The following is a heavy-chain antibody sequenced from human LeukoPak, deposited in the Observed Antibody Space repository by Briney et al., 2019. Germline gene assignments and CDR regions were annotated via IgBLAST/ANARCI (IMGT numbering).Heavy chain of an antibody. CDR1: DGSLSGNY. D-gene: IGHD3-22*01. V-gene: IGHV4-34*01. J-gene: IGHJ4*02. Sequence: SETLSLTCSVYDGSLSGNYWSWVRQPPGKGLEWIGEMYLSGTTHSNPSVKSRVTISIDKSKNQFFLNLSSVTAADTAVYYCAGLVGRYSSGLYYYYFDYWGQGTLVTVSS. CDR2: MYLSGTT. CDR3: AGLVGRYSSGLYYYYFDY.